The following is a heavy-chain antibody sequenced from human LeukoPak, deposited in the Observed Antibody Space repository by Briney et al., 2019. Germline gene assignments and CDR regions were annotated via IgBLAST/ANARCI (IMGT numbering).Heavy chain of an antibody. CDR1: GGSISSYY. D-gene: IGHD6-19*01. V-gene: IGHV4-39*01. J-gene: IGHJ6*02. Sequence: NSSETLSLTCTVSGGSISSYYWGWIRQPPGKGLEWIGSIYYSGSTYYNPSLKSRVTISVDTSKNQFSLKLSSVTAADTAVYYCARQGDSSGWFSYYYYGMDVWGQGTTVTVSS. CDR2: IYYSGST. CDR3: ARQGDSSGWFSYYYYGMDV.